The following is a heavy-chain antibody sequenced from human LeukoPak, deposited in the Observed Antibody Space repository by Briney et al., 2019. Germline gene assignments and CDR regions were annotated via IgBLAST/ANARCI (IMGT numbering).Heavy chain of an antibody. J-gene: IGHJ4*02. D-gene: IGHD6-13*01. Sequence: PGGSLRLSCAASGFTFSTYAMHWVRQAPGKGLEWVAVISYDGNNKYYADSVKGRFTISRDHSKNTLYLQVNSLRADDTAVYYCARGLLSSSWPIDYWGQGTLVTVSS. CDR3: ARGLLSSSWPIDY. CDR2: ISYDGNNK. CDR1: GFTFSTYA. V-gene: IGHV3-30*04.